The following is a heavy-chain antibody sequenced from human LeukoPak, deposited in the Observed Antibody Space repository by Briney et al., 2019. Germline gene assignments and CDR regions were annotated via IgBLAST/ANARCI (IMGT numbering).Heavy chain of an antibody. CDR2: ISSSGSTI. Sequence: PGGSLRLSCAASGFTFSDYYMSWIRQAPGKGLEWVSYISSSGSTIYYADSVKGRFTISRDNAKNSLHLQMNSLRAEDTAVYYCARGETLGYSYGYPDYWGQGTLVTVSS. J-gene: IGHJ4*02. D-gene: IGHD5-18*01. CDR1: GFTFSDYY. CDR3: ARGETLGYSYGYPDY. V-gene: IGHV3-11*01.